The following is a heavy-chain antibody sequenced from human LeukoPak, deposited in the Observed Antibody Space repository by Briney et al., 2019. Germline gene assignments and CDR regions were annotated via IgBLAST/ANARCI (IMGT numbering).Heavy chain of an antibody. CDR3: ARDSCGSPSCFDY. Sequence: SETLSLTCTVSGGSISSSSYYWGWIRQPPGKGLEWIGSIYYSGSTYYNPSLKSRVTISVDTSKNQFSLKLSSVTAADTAVYYCARDSCGSPSCFDYWGQGTLVTVSS. J-gene: IGHJ4*02. CDR2: IYYSGST. V-gene: IGHV4-39*02. CDR1: GGSISSSSYY. D-gene: IGHD2-2*01.